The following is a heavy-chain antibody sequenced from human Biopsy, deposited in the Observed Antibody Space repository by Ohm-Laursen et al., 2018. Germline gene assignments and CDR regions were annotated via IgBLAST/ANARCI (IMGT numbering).Heavy chain of an antibody. V-gene: IGHV4-59*08. CDR3: AKHGSGWTGDDALHI. CDR1: GGSISGSS. CDR2: ISYSGST. J-gene: IGHJ3*02. Sequence: GTLSLTCTVSGGSISGSSWSLIRQAPGRGLEWVGYISYSGSTSNNPSLKSRITISVDTSKNQISLKVTSVTAADTAVYYCAKHGSGWTGDDALHIWGQGTMVTVSS. D-gene: IGHD6-19*01.